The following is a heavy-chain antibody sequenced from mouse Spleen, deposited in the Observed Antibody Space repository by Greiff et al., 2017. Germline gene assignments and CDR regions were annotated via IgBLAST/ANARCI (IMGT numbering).Heavy chain of an antibody. CDR2: IWNGGST. V-gene: IGHV2-2*01. Sequence: QVQLQQSGPGLVQPSQSLSITCTVSGFSLRSYGVQWVRQSPGKNLEWLGVIWNGGSTDYNAAFISRLSISRDISRSQVFFKMNSLQTDDTAIYYCARSFDVWGTGTTVTVSS. CDR1: GFSLRSYG. CDR3: ARSFDV. J-gene: IGHJ1*03.